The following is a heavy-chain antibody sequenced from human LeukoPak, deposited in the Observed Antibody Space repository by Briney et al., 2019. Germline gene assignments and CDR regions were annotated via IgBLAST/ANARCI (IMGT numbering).Heavy chain of an antibody. J-gene: IGHJ5*02. CDR3: ARGFSAAGTIWIDP. CDR2: IYSGGST. Sequence: GGSLRLSCAASGFTVSSNYMSWVRQAPGKGLEWVSVIYSGGSTYYADSVKGRFTISRDNSKNTLYLQMNSLRAEDTAVYYCARGFSAAGTIWIDPWGQGTLVTVSS. CDR1: GFTVSSNY. D-gene: IGHD6-13*01. V-gene: IGHV3-53*01.